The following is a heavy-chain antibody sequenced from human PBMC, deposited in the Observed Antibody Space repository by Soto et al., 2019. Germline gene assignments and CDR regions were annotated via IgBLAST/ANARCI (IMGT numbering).Heavy chain of an antibody. D-gene: IGHD3-3*01. V-gene: IGHV1-3*01. J-gene: IGHJ5*02. CDR2: INCGHGNT. CDR1: GYTFTAYT. CDR3: ARSTYYAFWSGYLDNWFDP. Sequence: QVQLVQSGAEVKKPGASVKVSCKASGYTFTAYTVHWVRQAPGQRLEWMGWINCGHGNTKYSQQFSGRVTITRDTSASTAYTELCSLRSEDTAVYYFARSTYYAFWSGYLDNWFDPWGQGTLVTVSS.